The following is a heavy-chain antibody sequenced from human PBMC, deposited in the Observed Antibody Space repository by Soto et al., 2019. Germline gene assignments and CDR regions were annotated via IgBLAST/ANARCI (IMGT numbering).Heavy chain of an antibody. CDR3: ARGGTPIDY. CDR1: EGSISSTSYY. Sequence: PSETLSLTCTVSEGSISSTSYYWGWIRQPPGKGLEWIGSFYYSGSTYYNPSLKSRVTISVDTSKNQFSLKLSSVTAADTAVYYCARGGTPIDYWGQGTLVTVSS. V-gene: IGHV4-39*01. D-gene: IGHD3-16*01. J-gene: IGHJ4*02. CDR2: FYYSGST.